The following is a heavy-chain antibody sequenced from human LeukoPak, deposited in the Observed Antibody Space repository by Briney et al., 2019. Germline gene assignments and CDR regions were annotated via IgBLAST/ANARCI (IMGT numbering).Heavy chain of an antibody. CDR3: AREGGYGELT. CDR2: IYYSGST. D-gene: IGHD4-17*01. CDR1: GGSISSYY. J-gene: IGHJ5*02. Sequence: SETLSLTCTVSGGSISSYYWSWIRQPPGKGLEWTGDIYYSGSTNYNPSLKSRVTISVDTSKNQFSLKLSSVTAADTAVYYCAREGGYGELTWGQGTLVTVSS. V-gene: IGHV4-59*01.